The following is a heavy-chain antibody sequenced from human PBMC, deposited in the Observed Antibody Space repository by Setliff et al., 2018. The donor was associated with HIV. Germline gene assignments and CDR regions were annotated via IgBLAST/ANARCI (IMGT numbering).Heavy chain of an antibody. CDR3: AREAHGGNPWGDY. V-gene: IGHV1-69*05. Sequence: SVKVSCKASGGAFSSYALSWVRQAPGQGLEWMGGIIPIFGTANYAQKFQGRVTMTRDTSTSTVYMEVNSLRSEDTAVYYCAREAHGGNPWGDYWGQGTLVTVSS. CDR2: IIPIFGTA. CDR1: GGAFSSYA. D-gene: IGHD2-15*01. J-gene: IGHJ4*02.